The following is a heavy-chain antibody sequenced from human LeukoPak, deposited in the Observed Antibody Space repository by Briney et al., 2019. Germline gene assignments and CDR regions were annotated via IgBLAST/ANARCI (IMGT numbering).Heavy chain of an antibody. J-gene: IGHJ4*02. V-gene: IGHV1-69*13. CDR2: IIPIFGTA. CDR3: ARRSTRRDGYNLEDDY. CDR1: GGTFSSYA. Sequence: SVKVSCKASGGTFSSYAISWVRQAPGQGLEWKGGIIPIFGTANYAQKFQGRVTITADESTSTAYMELSSLRSEDTAVYYCARRSTRRDGYNLEDDYWGQGTLVTVSS. D-gene: IGHD5-24*01.